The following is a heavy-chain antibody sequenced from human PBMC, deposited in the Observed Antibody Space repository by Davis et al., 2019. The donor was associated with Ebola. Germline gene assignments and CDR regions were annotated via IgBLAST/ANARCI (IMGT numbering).Heavy chain of an antibody. CDR3: ARHVSGSYYNY. D-gene: IGHD1-26*01. CDR1: GYSSTSYW. CDR2: IYPDDSDT. J-gene: IGHJ4*02. Sequence: GESLKISCKGSGYSSTSYWLSWVRQMPGKGLEWMGFIYPDDSDTRYSPSFQGQVTISADKSISTAYLQCSSLKASDTAMYYCARHVSGSYYNYWGQGTLVTVSS. V-gene: IGHV5-51*01.